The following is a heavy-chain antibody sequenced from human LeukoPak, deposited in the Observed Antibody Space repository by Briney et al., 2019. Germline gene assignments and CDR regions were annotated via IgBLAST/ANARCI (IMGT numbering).Heavy chain of an antibody. CDR1: GYTFTSYD. V-gene: IGHV1-18*01. J-gene: IGHJ6*02. CDR3: ARDGKGGDFWSGYYGGYYYGMDV. D-gene: IGHD3-3*01. Sequence: ASVKVSCKASGYTFTSYDINWMRQATGQGLEWMGWISAYNGNTNYAQKLQGRVTMTTDTSTSTAYMELRSLRSDDTAVYYCARDGKGGDFWSGYYGGYYYGMDVWGQGTTVTVSS. CDR2: ISAYNGNT.